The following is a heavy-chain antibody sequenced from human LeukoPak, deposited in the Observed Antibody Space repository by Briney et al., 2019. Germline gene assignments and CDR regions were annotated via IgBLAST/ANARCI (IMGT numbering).Heavy chain of an antibody. CDR1: GFTFRSHA. D-gene: IGHD2-21*01. Sequence: GGSLRLSCVGSGFTFRSHAMSWVRQAPEKGLEFVSGIYENGGTTYYADTVKGRFSISRDNSKNTLYLQMDSLRGEDTAVYCCAKDFRIGYSAHFDYWGQGALVTVSS. CDR3: AKDFRIGYSAHFDY. CDR2: IYENGGTT. V-gene: IGHV3-23*01. J-gene: IGHJ4*02.